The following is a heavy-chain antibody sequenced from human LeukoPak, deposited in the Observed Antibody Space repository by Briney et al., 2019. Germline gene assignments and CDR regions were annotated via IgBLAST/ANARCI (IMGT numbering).Heavy chain of an antibody. CDR3: ARFEPPYYDILTGYLFDY. D-gene: IGHD3-9*01. V-gene: IGHV1-18*04. J-gene: IGHJ4*02. CDR1: GYTFTGYY. Sequence: GASVKVSCKASGYTFTGYYMHWVRQAPGQGLEWMGWISAYNGNTNYAQKLQGRVTMTTDTSTSTAYMELRSLRSDDTAVYYCARFEPPYYDILTGYLFDYWGQGTLVTVSS. CDR2: ISAYNGNT.